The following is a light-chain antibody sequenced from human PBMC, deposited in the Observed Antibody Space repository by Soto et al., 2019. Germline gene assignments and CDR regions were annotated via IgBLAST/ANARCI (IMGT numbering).Light chain of an antibody. CDR1: ISNIGSND. V-gene: IGLV1-51*01. CDR3: GTWDSSLSVGV. CDR2: DND. Sequence: QSVLTQPPSVSAAPGQKVTNSCSGSISNIGSNDVSWYQQLPGTAPKVLIYDNDKRPSGIPDRFSGSKSGTSATLGITGLQTGDEADYYCGTWDSSLSVGVFGGGTKLTVL. J-gene: IGLJ3*02.